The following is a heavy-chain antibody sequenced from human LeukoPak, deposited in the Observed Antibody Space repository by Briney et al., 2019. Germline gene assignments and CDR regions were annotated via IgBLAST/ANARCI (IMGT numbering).Heavy chain of an antibody. CDR3: AKDYRYYGSGSHMDV. CDR1: GFTFSSYG. V-gene: IGHV3-23*01. D-gene: IGHD3-10*01. J-gene: IGHJ6*03. Sequence: PGGSLRLSCAASGFTFSSYGMSWVRQAPGKGLEWVSAISGSGGSTYYADSVKGRFTISRDNSKNTLYLQMNSLRAEDTAVYSCAKDYRYYGSGSHMDVWGKGTTVTISS. CDR2: ISGSGGST.